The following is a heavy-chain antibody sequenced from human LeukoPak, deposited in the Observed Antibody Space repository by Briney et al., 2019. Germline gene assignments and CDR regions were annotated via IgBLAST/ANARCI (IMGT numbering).Heavy chain of an antibody. D-gene: IGHD5-18*01. CDR3: ARDGDGYSYGKYYFDY. V-gene: IGHV3-30-3*01. J-gene: IGHJ4*02. Sequence: PGRSLRLSCAASGFTFSSYAMHWVRQAPGKGLEWVAVISYDGSNKYYADSVKGRFTISRDNSKNTLYLQLNSLRAEDTAVYYCARDGDGYSYGKYYFDYWGQGTLVTVSS. CDR2: ISYDGSNK. CDR1: GFTFSSYA.